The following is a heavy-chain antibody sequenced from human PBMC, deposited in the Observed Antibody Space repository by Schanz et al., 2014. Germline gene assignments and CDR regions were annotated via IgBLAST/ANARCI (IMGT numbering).Heavy chain of an antibody. CDR3: ARVKYCTITRCYRTETEGIYYMDV. CDR2: ISGSGGST. D-gene: IGHD2-2*01. CDR1: GLTFTSAW. V-gene: IGHV3-23*04. Sequence: EVQLVESGGGLIQPGGSLRLSCATSGLTFTSAWMSWVRQAPGKGLEWVSAISGSGGSTYYADSVKGRFTISRDNSKNTLYLQMKSLRAEDTAVYYCARVKYCTITRCYRTETEGIYYMDVWGKGTTVTVSS. J-gene: IGHJ6*03.